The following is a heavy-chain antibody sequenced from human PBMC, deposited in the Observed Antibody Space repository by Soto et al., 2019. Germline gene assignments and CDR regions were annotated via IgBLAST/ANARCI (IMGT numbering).Heavy chain of an antibody. CDR1: VFTFTIAW. CDR3: TTDGFSGIVGI. Sequence: GWSLRLSCASSVFTFTIAWMTWVRQAPGKGLEWVGRIKSKTSGETTDYAAPVKGRFTISRDDSKNTLFLQMNSLKTEDTGVYYCTTDGFSGIVGIWGQGTMVTVSS. J-gene: IGHJ3*02. V-gene: IGHV3-15*01. CDR2: IKSKTSGETT. D-gene: IGHD1-26*01.